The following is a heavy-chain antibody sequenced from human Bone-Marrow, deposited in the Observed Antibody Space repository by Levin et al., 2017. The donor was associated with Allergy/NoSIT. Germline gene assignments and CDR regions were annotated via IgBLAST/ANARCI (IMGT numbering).Heavy chain of an antibody. CDR1: GITFSSYG. V-gene: IGHV3-48*04. J-gene: IGHJ4*02. Sequence: GESLKISCAASGITFSSYGMIWVRQAPGGGLEWISYISPSGSTIHYADSVKGRCTISRDNAKNSLYLQMDSLRAEDTAVYYCATILYTAVRRDYWGQGTLVSVSS. D-gene: IGHD1-14*01. CDR2: ISPSGSTI. CDR3: ATILYTAVRRDY.